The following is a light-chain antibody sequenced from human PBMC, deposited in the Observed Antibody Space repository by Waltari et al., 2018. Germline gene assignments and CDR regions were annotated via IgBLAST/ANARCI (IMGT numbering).Light chain of an antibody. V-gene: IGKV3-11*01. CDR1: QLVSSY. CDR2: DAS. J-gene: IGKJ4*01. CDR3: QQGSNWPLT. Sequence: EIVLTQSPATLSLSPGERATLSCRASQLVSSYLAWYQQKPGQAPRLLIYDASNRATGIPARFSGSGSGTDFTLTISSREPEDFAVYYCQQGSNWPLTFGGGTKVEIK.